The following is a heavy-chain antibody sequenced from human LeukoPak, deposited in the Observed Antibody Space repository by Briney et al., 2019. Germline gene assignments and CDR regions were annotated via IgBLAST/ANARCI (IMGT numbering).Heavy chain of an antibody. V-gene: IGHV3-53*01. CDR3: AKDKLMIVVANYPYYFDS. Sequence: GGSLRLSCAVSGFTVSSNYLSWVRQAPGKGLEWVSIIYTGGSTYYADSVKGRFTISRDNSKNTLYLQMNSLRAEDTAVYYCAKDKLMIVVANYPYYFDSWGQGTLVTVSS. J-gene: IGHJ4*02. CDR2: IYTGGST. D-gene: IGHD3-22*01. CDR1: GFTVSSNY.